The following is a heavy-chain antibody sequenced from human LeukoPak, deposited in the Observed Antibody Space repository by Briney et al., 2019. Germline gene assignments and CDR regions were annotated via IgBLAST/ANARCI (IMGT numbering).Heavy chain of an antibody. Sequence: GGSLRLSCAVSGLTFSDYSMTWVRQAPGKGLFWVSGISAGGGSTYYADTVKGRFTISRDNSRNTLYLQMNSLSAEDTAVYYCAKDAAGPEYWGQGTLVTVSS. V-gene: IGHV3-23*01. CDR2: ISAGGGST. CDR3: AKDAAGPEY. D-gene: IGHD6-13*01. CDR1: GLTFSDYS. J-gene: IGHJ4*02.